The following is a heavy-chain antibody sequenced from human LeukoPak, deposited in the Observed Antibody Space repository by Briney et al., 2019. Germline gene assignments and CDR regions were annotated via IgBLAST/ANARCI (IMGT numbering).Heavy chain of an antibody. Sequence: SETLSLTCTVSGDSMKSYYWTWIRQSPGKGLEWIGYIYYTGSTSYNPSLKSRVTISVDTSKNQFSLKLSSVTAADTAVYYCAKEREYCSSGSCHYDLDVWGQGTTVTVSS. CDR2: IYYTGST. CDR1: GDSMKSYY. V-gene: IGHV4-59*01. J-gene: IGHJ6*02. D-gene: IGHD2-15*01. CDR3: AKEREYCSSGSCHYDLDV.